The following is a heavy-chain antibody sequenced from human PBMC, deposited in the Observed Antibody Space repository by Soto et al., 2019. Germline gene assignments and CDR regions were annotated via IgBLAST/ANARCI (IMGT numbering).Heavy chain of an antibody. CDR1: GGTFSSYA. CDR2: IIPIFGTA. J-gene: IGHJ6*02. D-gene: IGHD2-2*01. CDR3: ARSSPGVVPAAAQNYYYYYYGMDV. Sequence: SVKVSCKASGGTFSSYAISWVRQAPGQGLEWMGGIIPIFGTANYAQKFQGRVTITADESTSTAYMELSSLRSEDTAVYYCARSSPGVVPAAAQNYYYYYYGMDVWGQGTTVTVSS. V-gene: IGHV1-69*13.